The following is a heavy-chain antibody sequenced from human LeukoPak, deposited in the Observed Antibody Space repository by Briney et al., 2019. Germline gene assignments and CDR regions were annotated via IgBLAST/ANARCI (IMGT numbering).Heavy chain of an antibody. CDR2: IYSGGNT. D-gene: IGHD4-17*01. CDR3: ARRAGEYSHPYDY. J-gene: IGHJ4*02. CDR1: GFTVSSNS. V-gene: IGHV3-53*01. Sequence: PGGSLRLSCTVSGFTVSSNSMSWVRLAPGKGLEWVSFIYSGGNTHYSDSVKSRFTISRDNSKNTLYLQMNSLRADDTAVYYCARRAGEYSHPYDYWGQGTLVTVSS.